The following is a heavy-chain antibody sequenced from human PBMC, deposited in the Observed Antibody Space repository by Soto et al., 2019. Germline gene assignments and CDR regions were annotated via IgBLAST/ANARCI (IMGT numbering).Heavy chain of an antibody. CDR1: GYYFTAYY. CDR2: MNPINGAT. CDR3: GRGPSPRAPAGGTPYYYAMDV. V-gene: IGHV1-8*02. J-gene: IGHJ6*02. Sequence: ASVKVSCKASGYYFTAYYINWVRQASGQGLEWMGWMNPINGATGTARRFQGRVSLSRNTATGTAYLELTSPRSDDTAVYYCGRGPSPRAPAGGTPYYYAMDVWGQGTTVTVSS. D-gene: IGHD6-13*01.